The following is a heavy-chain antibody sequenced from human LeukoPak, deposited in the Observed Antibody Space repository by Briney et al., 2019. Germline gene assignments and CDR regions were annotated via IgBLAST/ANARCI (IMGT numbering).Heavy chain of an antibody. V-gene: IGHV1-69*13. CDR3: ARDDDSSGYYSTSRD. D-gene: IGHD3-22*01. CDR2: IIPIFGTA. Sequence: SVKVSCKASGGTFSSYAISWVRQAPGQGPEWMGGIIPIFGTANYAQKFQGRVTITADESTSTAYMELSSLRSEDTAVYYCARDDDSSGYYSTSRDWGQGTLVTVSS. J-gene: IGHJ4*02. CDR1: GGTFSSYA.